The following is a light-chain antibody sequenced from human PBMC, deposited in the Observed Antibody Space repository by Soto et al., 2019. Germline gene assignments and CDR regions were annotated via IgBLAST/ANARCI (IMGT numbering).Light chain of an antibody. CDR3: CSYAGSYTYYG. CDR2: DVS. Sequence: QSALAQPRSVSWSPGQSVTISCTGTSSDVGGYNYVSWYQQHPGKAPKLMIYDVSKRPSAVPDRFSGSKSGNTASLTISGLQAEDEADYYCCSYAGSYTYYGFGTGTKVTVL. J-gene: IGLJ1*01. V-gene: IGLV2-11*01. CDR1: SSDVGGYNY.